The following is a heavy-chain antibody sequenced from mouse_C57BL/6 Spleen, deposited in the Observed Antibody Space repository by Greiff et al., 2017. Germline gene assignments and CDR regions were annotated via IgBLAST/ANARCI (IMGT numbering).Heavy chain of an antibody. CDR2: INPNYGTT. CDR3: ARYYYGSSSRYFDV. CDR1: GYSFTDYN. V-gene: IGHV1-39*01. Sequence: VHVKQSGPELVKPGASVKISCKASGYSFTDYNMNWVKQSNGKSLEWIGVINPNYGTTSYNQKFKGKATLTVDQSSSTAYMQLNSLTSEDSAVYYCARYYYGSSSRYFDVWGTGTTVTVSS. J-gene: IGHJ1*03. D-gene: IGHD1-1*01.